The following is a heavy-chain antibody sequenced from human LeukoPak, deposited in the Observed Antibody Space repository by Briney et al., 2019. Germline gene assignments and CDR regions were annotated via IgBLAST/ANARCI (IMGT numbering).Heavy chain of an antibody. CDR2: IYHSGST. CDR1: GGSISSGGYS. CDR3: ARTRGYQEPDAFDI. D-gene: IGHD3-22*01. J-gene: IGHJ3*02. V-gene: IGHV4-30-2*01. Sequence: SQTLSLTCAVSGGSISSGGYSGSWIRQPPGKGLEWIGYIYHSGSTYYNPSLKSRVTISVDRSKNQFSLKLSSVTAADTAVYYCARTRGYQEPDAFDIWGQGTMVTVSS.